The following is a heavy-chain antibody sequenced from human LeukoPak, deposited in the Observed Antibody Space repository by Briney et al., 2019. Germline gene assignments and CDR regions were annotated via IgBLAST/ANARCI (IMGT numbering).Heavy chain of an antibody. J-gene: IGHJ4*02. V-gene: IGHV4-34*01. CDR2: INHSGST. D-gene: IGHD2-2*01. Sequence: SETLSLTCAVYGGSFSGYYWSWIRQPPGKGLEWIGEINHSGSTNYNPSLKSRVTISVDTSKNQFSLKLSSVTAADTAVYYCATQGSSSRDAMAPIWGQGTLVTVSS. CDR3: ATQGSSSRDAMAPI. CDR1: GGSFSGYY.